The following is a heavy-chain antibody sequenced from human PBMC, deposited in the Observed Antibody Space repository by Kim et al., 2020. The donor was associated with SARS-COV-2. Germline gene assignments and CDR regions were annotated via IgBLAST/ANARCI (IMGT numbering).Heavy chain of an antibody. CDR3: ARGKLELQK. D-gene: IGHD1-7*01. V-gene: IGHV3-48*03. J-gene: IGHJ4*02. Sequence: STIDYAESVKGRFTISRDNAKNSLYLQMNSLRAEDTAVYYCARGKLELQKWGQGTLVTVSS. CDR2: STI.